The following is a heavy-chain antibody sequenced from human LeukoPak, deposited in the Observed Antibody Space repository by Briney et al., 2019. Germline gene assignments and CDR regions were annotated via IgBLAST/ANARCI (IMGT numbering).Heavy chain of an antibody. Sequence: GGSLRLSCAASGFTFSSYGMHWVRQAPGKGLEWVAFIRYDGSNKYYADSVKGRFTISRDNSKKTLYLQMNSLRAEDTAVYYCAKNYLTPLYCSSTSCHDAFDIWGQGTMVTVSS. J-gene: IGHJ3*02. CDR3: AKNYLTPLYCSSTSCHDAFDI. V-gene: IGHV3-30*02. D-gene: IGHD2-2*01. CDR2: IRYDGSNK. CDR1: GFTFSSYG.